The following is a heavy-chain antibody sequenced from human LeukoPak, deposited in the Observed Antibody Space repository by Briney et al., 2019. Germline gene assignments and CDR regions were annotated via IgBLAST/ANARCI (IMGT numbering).Heavy chain of an antibody. V-gene: IGHV3-23*01. CDR3: AKSFGSSSAGLDY. Sequence: SLRLSXAASGFTFSSYAMSWVRQAPGKGLEWVSTITGRGDAAYYADSVKGRFTISRDNSKNTLYLQMNSLRAEDTAVYYCAKSFGSSSAGLDYWGQGTLVTVSS. CDR2: ITGRGDAA. J-gene: IGHJ4*02. CDR1: GFTFSSYA. D-gene: IGHD6-6*01.